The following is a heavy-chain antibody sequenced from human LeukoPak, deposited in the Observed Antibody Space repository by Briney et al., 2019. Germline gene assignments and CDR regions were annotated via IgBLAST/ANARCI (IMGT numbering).Heavy chain of an antibody. D-gene: IGHD4-17*01. Sequence: SGTLSLTCTVSGGSISSHYWSWIRQPPGKGLEWIGSIYYSGSTNYNPSLKSRVTISIDTSKNQFSLKLSSVTAADTAVYYCARLVYGDYVDWYFDLWGRGTLVTVSS. CDR2: IYYSGST. CDR1: GGSISSHY. V-gene: IGHV4-59*11. J-gene: IGHJ2*01. CDR3: ARLVYGDYVDWYFDL.